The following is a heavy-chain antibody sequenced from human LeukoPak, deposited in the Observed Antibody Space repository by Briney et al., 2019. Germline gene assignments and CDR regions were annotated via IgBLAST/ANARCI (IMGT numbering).Heavy chain of an antibody. CDR1: GYTSTSYD. Sequence: ASVKVSCKASGYTSTSYDINWVRQATGQGLEWMGWMNPNSGNTGYAQKFQGRVTMTRNTSISTAYMELSSLRSEDTAVYYCARMDTAILYYYYYGMDVWGQGTTVTVSS. J-gene: IGHJ6*02. CDR2: MNPNSGNT. CDR3: ARMDTAILYYYYYGMDV. V-gene: IGHV1-8*01. D-gene: IGHD5-18*01.